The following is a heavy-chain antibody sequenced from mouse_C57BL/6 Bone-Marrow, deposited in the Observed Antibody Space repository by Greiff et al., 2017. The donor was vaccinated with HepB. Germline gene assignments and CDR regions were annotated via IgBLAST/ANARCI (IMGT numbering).Heavy chain of an antibody. CDR1: GFTFNTYA. CDR3: VRDRELLWYPIFPMDY. V-gene: IGHV10-3*01. J-gene: IGHJ4*01. D-gene: IGHD2-1*01. CDR2: IRSKSSNYAT. Sequence: EVQGVESGGGLVQPKGSLKLSCAASGFTFNTYAMHWVRQAPGKGLEWVARIRSKSSNYATYYADSVKNRFTISRDDSQSMLYLQMNNLKTEDTAMYYCVRDRELLWYPIFPMDYWGQGTSVTVSS.